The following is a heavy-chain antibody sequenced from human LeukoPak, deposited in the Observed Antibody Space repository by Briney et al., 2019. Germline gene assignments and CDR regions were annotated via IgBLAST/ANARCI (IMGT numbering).Heavy chain of an antibody. CDR1: GYTFTGYY. CDR2: INPNSGGT. Sequence: VASVKVTCKASGYTFTGYYMYWVRQAPEQGLEWMGWINPNSGGTNYAQKFQGRVTMIRDTSISTAYMELSRLRSDDTAVYYCARVRIVVVTAIPVDAFDIWGQGTMVTVSS. D-gene: IGHD2-21*02. CDR3: ARVRIVVVTAIPVDAFDI. J-gene: IGHJ3*02. V-gene: IGHV1-2*02.